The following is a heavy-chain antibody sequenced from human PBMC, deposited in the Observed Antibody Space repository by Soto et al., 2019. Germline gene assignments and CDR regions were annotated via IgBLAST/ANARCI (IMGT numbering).Heavy chain of an antibody. Sequence: QVQLVESGGGVVQPGGSLRLSCAASGFTFSNYAMHWVRQAPGKGLEWVAFISYDGSNQYYADSVKGRFTISRDNPKNTLYLQMNSLRAEDTAVYYCARDSWGFDIWGQGTMVTVSS. CDR1: GFTFSNYA. CDR2: ISYDGSNQ. V-gene: IGHV3-30-3*01. D-gene: IGHD3-16*01. CDR3: ARDSWGFDI. J-gene: IGHJ3*02.